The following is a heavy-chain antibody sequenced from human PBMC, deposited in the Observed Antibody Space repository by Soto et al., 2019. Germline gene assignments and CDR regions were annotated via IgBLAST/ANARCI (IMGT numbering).Heavy chain of an antibody. CDR1: GFTVSSHA. J-gene: IGHJ3*02. CDR3: APHVSCSGGSCQYDAFAI. D-gene: IGHD2-15*01. CDR2: ITDEVGT. Sequence: EVQVLESGGGLVQPGGSLRLSCEGSGFTVSSHAMTWIRQAPGKGPEWVSTITDEVGTYYADSVKGRFAMSRDTSESTLSVQMNSLGAEDTAAYYCAPHVSCSGGSCQYDAFAIRGQWTMVTVSS. V-gene: IGHV3-23*01.